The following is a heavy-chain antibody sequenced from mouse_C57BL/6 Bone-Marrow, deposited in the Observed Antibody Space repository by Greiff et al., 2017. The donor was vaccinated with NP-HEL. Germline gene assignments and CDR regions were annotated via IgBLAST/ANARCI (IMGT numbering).Heavy chain of an antibody. D-gene: IGHD1-1*01. CDR3: ATTVVGPWYFDV. Sequence: EVQRVESGGGLVKPGGSLKLSCAASGFTFSDYGMHWVRQAPEKGLEWVAYISSGSSTIYYADTVKGRFTISRDNAKNTLFLQMTSLRSEDTAMYYCATTVVGPWYFDVWGTGTTVTVSS. J-gene: IGHJ1*03. CDR1: GFTFSDYG. V-gene: IGHV5-17*01. CDR2: ISSGSSTI.